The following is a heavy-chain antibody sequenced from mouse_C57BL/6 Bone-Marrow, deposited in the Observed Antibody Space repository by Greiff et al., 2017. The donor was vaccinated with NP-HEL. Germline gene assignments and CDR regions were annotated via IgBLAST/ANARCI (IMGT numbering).Heavy chain of an antibody. D-gene: IGHD2-4*01. CDR3: ARAYDYDDAMDY. CDR2: ISNGGGST. J-gene: IGHJ4*01. V-gene: IGHV5-12*01. CDR1: GFTFSDYY. Sequence: EVKLVESGGGLVQPGGSLKLSCAASGFTFSDYYMYWVRQTPEKRLEWVAYISNGGGSTYYPDTVKGRFTISRDNAKNTLYLQMSRLKSEDTAMYYCARAYDYDDAMDYWGKGPSVTVSS.